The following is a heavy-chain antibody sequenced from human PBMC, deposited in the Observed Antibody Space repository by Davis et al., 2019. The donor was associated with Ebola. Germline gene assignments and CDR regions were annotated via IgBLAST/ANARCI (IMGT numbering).Heavy chain of an antibody. D-gene: IGHD4-17*01. CDR2: ISSSSTYT. CDR1: GFTFSDYY. CDR3: ARAVNYYYYGMDV. V-gene: IGHV3-11*06. J-gene: IGHJ6*04. Sequence: GESLKISCAASGFTFSDYYMSWIRQAPGKGLEWVSYISSSSTYTNYADSVKGRFTISRDNAENSLYLQMNSLRAEDTAVYYCARAVNYYYYGMDVWGKGTTVIVSS.